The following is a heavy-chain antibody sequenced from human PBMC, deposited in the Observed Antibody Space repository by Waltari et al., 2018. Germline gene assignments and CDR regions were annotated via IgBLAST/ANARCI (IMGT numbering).Heavy chain of an antibody. Sequence: QVQLQESGPGLVKPSETLSLTCTVSGGSISSPYWSWIRQPPGKGLEWIGYIYYSGSTNYNPSLKSRVTISVDTSKNQFSLKLSSVTAADTAVYYCARLVGAAFDIWGQGTMVTVSS. D-gene: IGHD1-26*01. J-gene: IGHJ3*02. CDR3: ARLVGAAFDI. CDR1: GGSISSPY. CDR2: IYYSGST. V-gene: IGHV4-59*11.